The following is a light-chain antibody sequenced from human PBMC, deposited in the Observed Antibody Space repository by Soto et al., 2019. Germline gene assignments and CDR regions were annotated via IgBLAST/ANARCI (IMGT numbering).Light chain of an antibody. CDR3: QQYGRSPFT. V-gene: IGKV3-20*01. Sequence: EIVLTQSPDILSLSPGERVTLSCRASQRMTNNFLAWFQQKPGLAPRLLIHGASTRASGVPDRFTGGGSGTDFVLTISRVEPEDFAVYYCQQYGRSPFTFGQGTKLQIK. CDR1: QRMTNNF. CDR2: GAS. J-gene: IGKJ2*01.